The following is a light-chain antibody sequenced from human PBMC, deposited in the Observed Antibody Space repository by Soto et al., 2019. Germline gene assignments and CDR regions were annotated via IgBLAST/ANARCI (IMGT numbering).Light chain of an antibody. J-gene: IGLJ1*01. Sequence: QSALTQPPSVSGSPGQSVTISCTGTSSDVGSYNRVSWYKQPPGAAPKLVIYEVIHRPSGVPDRFSGSKSGNTASLTISGLQAEDEADFYCYSYTSSSTYVFGTGTKV. CDR3: YSYTSSSTYV. CDR2: EVI. V-gene: IGLV2-18*02. CDR1: SSDVGSYNR.